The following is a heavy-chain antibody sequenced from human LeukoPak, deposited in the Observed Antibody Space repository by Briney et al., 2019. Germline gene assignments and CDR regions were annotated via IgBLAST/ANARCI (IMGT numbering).Heavy chain of an antibody. V-gene: IGHV4-4*07. CDR3: ARSVADWELLGNYFDY. CDR2: IYTSGST. D-gene: IGHD1-26*01. J-gene: IGHJ4*02. CDR1: GGSISSYY. Sequence: TPSETLSLTCTVSGGSISSYYWSWIRQPAGKGLEWIGRIYTSGSTNYNPSLKSRVTMSVDTSKNQFSLKLSSVTAADTAVYYCARSVADWELLGNYFDYWGQGTLVTVSS.